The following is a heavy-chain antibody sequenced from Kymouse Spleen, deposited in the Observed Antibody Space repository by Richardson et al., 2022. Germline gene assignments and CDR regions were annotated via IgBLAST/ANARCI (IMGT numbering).Heavy chain of an antibody. V-gene: IGHV3-30*18. CDR1: GFTFSSYG. Sequence: QVQLVESGGGVVQPGRSLRLSCAASGFTFSSYGMHWVRQAPGKGLEWVAVISYDGSNKYYADSVKGRFTISRDNSKNTLYLQMNSLRAEDTAVYYCAKDKVTMVRGVRLDPWGQGTLVTVSS. CDR2: ISYDGSNK. D-gene: IGHD3-10*01. CDR3: AKDKVTMVRGVRLDP. J-gene: IGHJ5*02.